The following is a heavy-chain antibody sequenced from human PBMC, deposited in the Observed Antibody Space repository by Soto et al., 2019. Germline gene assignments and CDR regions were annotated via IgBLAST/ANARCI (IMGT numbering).Heavy chain of an antibody. CDR1: GFTFSNYA. V-gene: IGHV3-23*01. D-gene: IGHD2-21*02. CDR3: EKAANIVVVTATRVYFDY. J-gene: IGHJ4*02. Sequence: AGGSLRLSCAASGFTFSNYAMSWVRQAPGKGLEWVSAISNSGGSTYYADSVKGRFTISRDNSKNTLDLQMNSLRAEDTAFYYCEKAANIVVVTATRVYFDYWGQGTLATVSS. CDR2: ISNSGGST.